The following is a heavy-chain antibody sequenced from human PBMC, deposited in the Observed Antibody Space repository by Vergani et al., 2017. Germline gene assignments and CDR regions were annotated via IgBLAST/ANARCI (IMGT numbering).Heavy chain of an antibody. CDR2: INPNSGGP. J-gene: IGHJ4*02. V-gene: IGHV1-2*02. D-gene: IGHD3-9*01. CDR1: GYTFTGYY. Sequence: QVQLVQSGAEVKKPGASVKVSCKASGYTFTGYYMHWVRQAPGQGLEWMGWINPNSGGPNYAQKFQGRVTITADESTSTAYMELSSLRSEDTAVYYCSVGYYYDILTGYYRFDYWGQGTLVTVSS. CDR3: SVGYYYDILTGYYRFDY.